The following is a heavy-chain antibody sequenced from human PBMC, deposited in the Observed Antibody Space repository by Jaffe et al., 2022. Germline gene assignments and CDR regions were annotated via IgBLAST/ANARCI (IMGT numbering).Heavy chain of an antibody. CDR2: ISSSGSTI. J-gene: IGHJ3*02. CDR3: ARVLHYDILTGYYPHDAFDI. D-gene: IGHD3-9*01. CDR1: GFTFSSYE. V-gene: IGHV3-48*03. Sequence: EVQLVESGGGLVQPGGSLRLSCAASGFTFSSYEMNWVRQAPGKGLEWVSYISSSGSTIYYADSVKGRFTISRDNAKNSLYLQMNSLRAEDTAVYYCARVLHYDILTGYYPHDAFDIWGQGTMVTVSS.